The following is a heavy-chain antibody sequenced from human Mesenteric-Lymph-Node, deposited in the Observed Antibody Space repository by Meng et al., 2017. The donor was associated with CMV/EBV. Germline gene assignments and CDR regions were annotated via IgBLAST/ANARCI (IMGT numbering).Heavy chain of an antibody. CDR1: GFTFSSYE. Sequence: GESLKISCAASGFTFSSYEMNWVRQAPGKGLEWVSYISSSGSTIYYADSVKGRFTISRDNAKNSLYLQMNSLRAEDTAVYYCARDARITIFGVVYYYGMDVWGQGTTVTVSS. CDR2: ISSSGSTI. CDR3: ARDARITIFGVVYYYGMDV. V-gene: IGHV3-48*03. D-gene: IGHD3-3*01. J-gene: IGHJ6*02.